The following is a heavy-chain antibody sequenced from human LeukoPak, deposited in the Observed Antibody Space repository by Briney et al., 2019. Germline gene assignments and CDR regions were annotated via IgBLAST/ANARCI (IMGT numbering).Heavy chain of an antibody. CDR1: GFTFSNTW. CDR3: AAQGGSGDLRY. J-gene: IGHJ4*02. D-gene: IGHD4-17*01. Sequence: GGSLRVSRAASGFTFSNTWTNWVRQAPGKGLEWVGRIKRIIDGGTTDYAAPVKGRFTVSRDDSINTLYLQMSSLKTEDTAVYYCAAQGGSGDLRYWGQGTLVTVSS. CDR2: IKRIIDGGTT. V-gene: IGHV3-15*01.